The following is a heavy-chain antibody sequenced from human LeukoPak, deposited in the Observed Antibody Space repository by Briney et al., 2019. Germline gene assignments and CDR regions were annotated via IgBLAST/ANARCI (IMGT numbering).Heavy chain of an antibody. Sequence: GGSLRLSCAASGFTFSSYEMNWVRQAPGKGLEWVSYISSSSTTIYYADSVKGRFTVSRDNAKKSLYLQMSSLRVEDTAIYYCARETIIVNEYFFDYWGQGSLLTVSS. CDR3: ARETIIVNEYFFDY. CDR1: GFTFSSYE. D-gene: IGHD3-22*01. J-gene: IGHJ4*02. V-gene: IGHV3-48*03. CDR2: ISSSSTTI.